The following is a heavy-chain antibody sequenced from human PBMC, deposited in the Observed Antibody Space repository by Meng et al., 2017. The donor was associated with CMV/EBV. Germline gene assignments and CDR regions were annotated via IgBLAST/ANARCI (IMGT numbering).Heavy chain of an antibody. CDR1: GFTFSGSA. V-gene: IGHV3-73*01. CDR2: IRSKANSYAT. CDR3: TTGHYYYGMDV. J-gene: IGHJ6*02. Sequence: GGSLTLSCAASGFTFSGSAMHWVRQASGKGLEWVGRIRSKANSYATAYAAAVKGRFTISRDDSKNTAYLQMNSLKTEDTAVYYCTTGHYYYGMDVWGQGTTVTVSS.